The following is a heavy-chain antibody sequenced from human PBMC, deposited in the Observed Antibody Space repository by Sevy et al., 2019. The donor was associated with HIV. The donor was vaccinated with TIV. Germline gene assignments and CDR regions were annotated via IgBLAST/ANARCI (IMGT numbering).Heavy chain of an antibody. CDR2: IRSEVYGGTT. J-gene: IGHJ4*02. CDR1: GFTFGEYS. D-gene: IGHD4-17*01. Sequence: GESLKISCTASGFTFGEYSMSWFRQAPGKGLEWVSFIRSEVYGGTTEYAASVKGRFTISRDDSKSIAYLQMSSLKTEETAVYYCTRGRRVYADYGVDYWGQGTLVTVSS. CDR3: TRGRRVYADYGVDY. V-gene: IGHV3-49*03.